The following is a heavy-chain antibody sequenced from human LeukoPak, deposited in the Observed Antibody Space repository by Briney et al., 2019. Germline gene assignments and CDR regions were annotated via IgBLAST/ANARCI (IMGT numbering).Heavy chain of an antibody. Sequence: GGSLRLSCAASGFTFSNDWMNWVRQAPGKGLEWVANIRKDGSENHYVDSVTGRFTISRDNPKNSLYLQMNSLRAEDTAVYYCSRDGSGPFDDWGQGTLVTVSS. CDR3: SRDGSGPFDD. J-gene: IGHJ4*02. D-gene: IGHD5-12*01. V-gene: IGHV3-7*05. CDR1: GFTFSNDW. CDR2: IRKDGSEN.